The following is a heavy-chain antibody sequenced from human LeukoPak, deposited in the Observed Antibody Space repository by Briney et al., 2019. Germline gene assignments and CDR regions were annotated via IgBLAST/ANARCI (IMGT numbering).Heavy chain of an antibody. V-gene: IGHV3-21*01. D-gene: IGHD3-16*01. CDR2: ISSSSSYI. CDR3: ARADRLGAALLASFDY. J-gene: IGHJ4*02. CDR1: GFTFRSYG. Sequence: GGSLRLSCAASGFTFRSYGMHWVRQAPGKGLEWVSSISSSSSYIYYADPVKGRFTISRDNAKNSLYLQMNSLRAEDTAVYYCARADRLGAALLASFDYWGQGTLVTVSS.